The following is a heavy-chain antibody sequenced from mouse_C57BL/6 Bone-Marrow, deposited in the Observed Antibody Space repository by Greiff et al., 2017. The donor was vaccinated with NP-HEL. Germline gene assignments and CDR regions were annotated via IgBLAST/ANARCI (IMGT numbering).Heavy chain of an antibody. V-gene: IGHV5-4*03. J-gene: IGHJ1*03. CDR1: GFTFSSYA. CDR3: ARGRPYWYFDV. Sequence: EVKVVESGGGLVKPGGSLKLSCAASGFTFSSYAMSWVRQTPEKRLEWVATISDGGSYTYYPDNVKGRFTISRDNAKNNLYLQMSHLKSEDTAMYYCARGRPYWYFDVWGTGTTVTVSS. CDR2: ISDGGSYT.